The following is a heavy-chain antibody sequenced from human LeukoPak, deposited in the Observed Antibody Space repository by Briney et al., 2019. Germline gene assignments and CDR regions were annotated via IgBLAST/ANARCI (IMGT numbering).Heavy chain of an antibody. Sequence: PGGSLRLSCAASGFTVSSNYMSWVRQAPGKGLEWVSVIYSWGRTYYADSVKGRFTISRDNSKNTLYLQMNSLRAEDTAVYYCARDRTVAGPVHYYYYCMDVWGQGTTVTVSS. CDR3: ARDRTVAGPVHYYYYCMDV. V-gene: IGHV3-66*01. J-gene: IGHJ6*02. CDR2: IYSWGRT. D-gene: IGHD6-19*01. CDR1: GFTVSSNY.